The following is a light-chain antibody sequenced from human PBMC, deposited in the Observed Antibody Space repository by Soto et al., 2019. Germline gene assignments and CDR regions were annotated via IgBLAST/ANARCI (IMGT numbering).Light chain of an antibody. CDR1: QRVISSY. Sequence: EIVLTQSPGTLSLSPGERATLSCRASQRVISSYLAWYQQKPRQAHRLLIYGASSRGTGIPDRFSGSVSVTDFTLTISRLEPEDFPVYSCLQYGSAPQWTFGQGTKVEIK. V-gene: IGKV3-20*01. CDR3: LQYGSAPQWT. J-gene: IGKJ1*01. CDR2: GAS.